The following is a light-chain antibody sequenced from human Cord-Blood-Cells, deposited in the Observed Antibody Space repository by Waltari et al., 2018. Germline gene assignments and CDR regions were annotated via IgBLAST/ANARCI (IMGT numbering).Light chain of an antibody. V-gene: IGLV2-23*01. CDR1: SSDVGSSNL. Sequence: QSALTQPASVSGSPGHSITISCTGTSSDVGSSNLLSWYQQHPGKAPKLMIYEGSKRPSGVSNRFSGSKSGNTASLTISGLQAEDEADYYCCSYAGSSTVVFGGGTKLTVL. J-gene: IGLJ2*01. CDR2: EGS. CDR3: CSYAGSSTVV.